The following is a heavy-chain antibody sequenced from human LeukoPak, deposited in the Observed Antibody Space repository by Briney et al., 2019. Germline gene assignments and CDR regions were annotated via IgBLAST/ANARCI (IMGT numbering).Heavy chain of an antibody. Sequence: SETLSLTCTVSGGSISSSSYYWGWIRQPPGKGLEWIGSIYYSGSTYYNPSLKSRVTISVATSKNQFSLKLSSVTAADTAVYYCARSYSSSTEFDYWGQGTLVTVSS. D-gene: IGHD6-6*01. CDR3: ARSYSSSTEFDY. CDR1: GGSISSSSYY. CDR2: IYYSGST. V-gene: IGHV4-39*01. J-gene: IGHJ4*02.